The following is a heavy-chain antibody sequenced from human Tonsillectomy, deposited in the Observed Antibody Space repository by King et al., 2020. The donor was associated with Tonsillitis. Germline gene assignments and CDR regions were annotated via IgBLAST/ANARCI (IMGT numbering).Heavy chain of an antibody. D-gene: IGHD6-13*01. J-gene: IGHJ5*02. CDR1: GYTFTSYG. CDR3: ARDSSSGYLVDNSGYNWFDP. V-gene: IGHV1-18*01. CDR2: ISTYNANT. Sequence: VQLVESGAEVKKPGASVKVSCKASGYTFTSYGIRWVRQAPGQGLEWMGWISTYNANTNYAQKFQGRVTMPTDTSTSTAYMERRSLRSDDTAVYYCARDSSSGYLVDNSGYNWFDPWGQGTLVTVSS.